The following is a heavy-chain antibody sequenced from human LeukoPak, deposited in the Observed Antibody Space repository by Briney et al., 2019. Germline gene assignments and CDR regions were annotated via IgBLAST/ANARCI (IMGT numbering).Heavy chain of an antibody. D-gene: IGHD3-9*01. V-gene: IGHV3-21*04. Sequence: GGSLRLSCAASGFTFSSYSMNWVRQAPGKGLEWVSSISSSSSYIYYADSVKGRFTISRDNSKNTVFLQMNSLRAEDTAVYYCAKWGDYDVLTGYYVSDYWGQGTLVTVSS. CDR3: AKWGDYDVLTGYYVSDY. CDR2: ISSSSSYI. J-gene: IGHJ4*02. CDR1: GFTFSSYS.